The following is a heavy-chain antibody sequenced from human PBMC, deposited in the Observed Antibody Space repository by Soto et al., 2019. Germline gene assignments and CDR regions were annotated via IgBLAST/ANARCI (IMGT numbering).Heavy chain of an antibody. CDR2: IYHSGST. J-gene: IGHJ4*02. CDR3: ARGMTTVTTLDY. V-gene: IGHV4-30-2*01. CDR1: GGSISSGGYS. Sequence: QLQLQECGSGLVKPSQTLSLTCAVSGGSISSGGYSWSWIRQPPGKGLEWIGYIYHSGSTYYNPSLKSRVTISVDRSKNQFSLKLSSVTAADTAVYYCARGMTTVTTLDYWGQGTLVTVSS. D-gene: IGHD4-4*01.